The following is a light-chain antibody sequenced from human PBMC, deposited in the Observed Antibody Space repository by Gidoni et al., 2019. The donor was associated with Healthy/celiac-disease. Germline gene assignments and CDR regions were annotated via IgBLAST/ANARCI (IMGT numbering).Light chain of an antibody. Sequence: DILMTQSPDSLAVSLGERATINCKSSQSVLYSSNNKNYLAWYQQKPGQPPKLLIYWASTRESGVPDRFSGSGSGTDFTLTISSLQAEDVAVYYCQQYYSTPQWTFGQGTKVEIK. J-gene: IGKJ1*01. CDR3: QQYYSTPQWT. CDR1: QSVLYSSNNKNY. V-gene: IGKV4-1*01. CDR2: WAS.